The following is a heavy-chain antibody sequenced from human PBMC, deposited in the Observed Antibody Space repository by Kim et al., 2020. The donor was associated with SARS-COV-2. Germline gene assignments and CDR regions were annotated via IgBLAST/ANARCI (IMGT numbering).Heavy chain of an antibody. D-gene: IGHD3-22*01. Sequence: ASVKVSCKASGYTFTGYYMHWVRQAPGQWLEWMGWINPNSCGTNYAQKFQGRFTMTRDTSISTAYMELSRLRADDTAVYYCARVEGGYYSGDAFDIWGQGQLVTVSS. V-gene: IGHV1-2*02. J-gene: IGHJ3*02. CDR1: GYTFTGYY. CDR3: ARVEGGYYSGDAFDI. CDR2: INPNSCGT.